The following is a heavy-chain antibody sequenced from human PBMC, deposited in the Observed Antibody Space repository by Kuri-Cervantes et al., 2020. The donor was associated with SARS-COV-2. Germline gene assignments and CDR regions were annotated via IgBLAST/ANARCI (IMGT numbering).Heavy chain of an antibody. CDR3: ARGTLSTGTTPFDY. CDR2: ISSSGSTI. V-gene: IGHV3-48*03. CDR1: GFTFSSYE. D-gene: IGHD1-7*01. J-gene: IGHJ4*02. Sequence: GESLKISCAASGFTFSSYEMNWVRQAPGKGLEWVSYISSSGSTIYYADSVKGRFTISRDNAKNSLYLQMNSLRAEDTAVYYCARGTLSTGTTPFDYWGQGALVTVSS.